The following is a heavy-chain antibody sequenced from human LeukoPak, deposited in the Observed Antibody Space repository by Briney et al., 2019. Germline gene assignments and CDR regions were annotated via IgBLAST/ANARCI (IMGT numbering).Heavy chain of an antibody. J-gene: IGHJ6*02. D-gene: IGHD1-1*01. CDR2: IKKDGSEE. V-gene: IGHV3-7*01. CDR3: ATYTNWVAGDV. Sequence: GGSLRLSCAASGFTFSESWMNWVRQAPGQGPEWVAAIKKDGSEEDHVDSVKGRFTISRDNAKNSLYLQMNSLRVEDTAVYYCATYTNWVAGDVWGQGTTVSVSS. CDR1: GFTFSESW.